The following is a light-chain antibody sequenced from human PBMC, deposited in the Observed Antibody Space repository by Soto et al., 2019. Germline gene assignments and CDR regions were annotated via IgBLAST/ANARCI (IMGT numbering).Light chain of an antibody. V-gene: IGKV1-39*01. Sequence: DIQMTQSPPSLSASVGDRVTITCRASQSIRSYLNWYQKKSGKAPNLLIYTASSLQSGVPSRFSGSGSGTNLPLPIRSRHPEDFPTYYCHRSNSTPYTFGQGTKLEIK. CDR1: QSIRSY. CDR2: TAS. J-gene: IGKJ2*01. CDR3: HRSNSTPYT.